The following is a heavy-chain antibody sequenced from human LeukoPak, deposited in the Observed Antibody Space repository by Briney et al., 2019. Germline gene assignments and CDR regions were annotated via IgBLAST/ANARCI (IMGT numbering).Heavy chain of an antibody. CDR2: IYYSGST. D-gene: IGHD6-13*01. CDR1: GGSISSSY. J-gene: IGHJ4*02. Sequence: KPPETLSLTCTVSGGSISSSYWSWIRQPPGKGLEWIGYIYYSGSTNYNPSLKSRVTMSVDTSKNQFSLNLSSVTAADTAVYYCARGPYSSRYDYWGQGTVVTVSS. V-gene: IGHV4-59*01. CDR3: ARGPYSSRYDY.